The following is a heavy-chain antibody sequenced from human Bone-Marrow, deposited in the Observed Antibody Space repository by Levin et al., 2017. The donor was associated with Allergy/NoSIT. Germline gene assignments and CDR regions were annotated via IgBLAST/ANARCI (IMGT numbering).Heavy chain of an antibody. CDR3: ATLRKHAMDV. V-gene: IGHV4-34*01. Sequence: PSETLSLTCVVSGGSYVDYYWSWVRQPPGKGLEWIGEIAHSGETNYNPSLKSRLTISLDTSKNQFSLDLTSVTAADTAVYYCATLRKHAMDVWGEGTSVFVSS. CDR2: IAHSGET. CDR1: GGSYVDYY. J-gene: IGHJ6*04. D-gene: IGHD3-16*01.